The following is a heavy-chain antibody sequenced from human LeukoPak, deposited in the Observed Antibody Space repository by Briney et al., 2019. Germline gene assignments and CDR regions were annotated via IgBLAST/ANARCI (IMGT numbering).Heavy chain of an antibody. J-gene: IGHJ4*02. Sequence: GGSLRLSCAASGFTCSRYSMNWVRQAPGKGLEWVSSISSSSSYIYYADSVKGRFTISRDNAKNSLYLQMNSLRAEDTAVYYCAIPPGEGTPSFDYWGQGTLVTVSS. CDR2: ISSSSSYI. CDR3: AIPPGEGTPSFDY. D-gene: IGHD2-15*01. CDR1: GFTCSRYS. V-gene: IGHV3-21*01.